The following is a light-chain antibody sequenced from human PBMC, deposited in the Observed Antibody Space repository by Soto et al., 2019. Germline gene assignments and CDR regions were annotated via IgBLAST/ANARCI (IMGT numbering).Light chain of an antibody. Sequence: QSALTQPASVYGSPGQAITISCTGTSSDVGGYNYVSWYQQHPGKAPKLMIYEVSHRPSGVSNRFSGSKSGNTASLTISGLQAEDGADYYCSSFTSSHTGVFGVGTTLTVL. CDR1: SSDVGGYNY. CDR2: EVS. J-gene: IGLJ3*02. V-gene: IGLV2-14*01. CDR3: SSFTSSHTGV.